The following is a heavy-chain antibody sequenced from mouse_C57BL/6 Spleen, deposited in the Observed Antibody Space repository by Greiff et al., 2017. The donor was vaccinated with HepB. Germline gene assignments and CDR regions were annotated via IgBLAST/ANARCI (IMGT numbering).Heavy chain of an antibody. Sequence: EVKVVESGGGLVQPGGSLSLSCAASGFTFTDYYMSWVRQPPGKALEWLGFIRNKANGYTTEYSASVKGRFTISRDNSQSILYLQMNALRAEDSATYYCARPQTGLYAMDYWGQGTSVTVSS. J-gene: IGHJ4*01. V-gene: IGHV7-3*01. CDR3: ARPQTGLYAMDY. CDR2: IRNKANGYTT. D-gene: IGHD4-1*01. CDR1: GFTFTDYY.